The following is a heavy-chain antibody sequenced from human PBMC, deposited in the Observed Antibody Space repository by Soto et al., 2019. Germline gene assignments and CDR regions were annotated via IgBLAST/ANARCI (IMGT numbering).Heavy chain of an antibody. Sequence: EGQLLESGEGLVQPGGSLKLSCAASGFTFSNYAMSWVRQAPGKGLEWVSGIGGSGSNTYYADSVKGRFTISRDNSKNTLFLQMNRLRAEDTAEYYCALLVPYFHTPYGMDFWGQGTPVTVSS. J-gene: IGHJ6*02. CDR2: IGGSGSNT. CDR1: GFTFSNYA. D-gene: IGHD3-9*01. V-gene: IGHV3-23*01. CDR3: ALLVPYFHTPYGMDF.